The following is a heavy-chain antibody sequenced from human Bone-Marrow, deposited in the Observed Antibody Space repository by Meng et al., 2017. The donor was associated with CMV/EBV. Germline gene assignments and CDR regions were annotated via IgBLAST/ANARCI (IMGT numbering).Heavy chain of an antibody. V-gene: IGHV3-23*01. D-gene: IGHD3-3*01. CDR1: GFTFSNAW. J-gene: IGHJ4*02. CDR3: AKGVGDYDFWSGYYRAYYFDY. Sequence: GGSLRLSCAASGFTFSNAWMSWVRQAPGKGLEWVSAISGSGGSTYYADSVKGRFTISRDNSKNTLYLQMNSLRAEDTAVYYCAKGVGDYDFWSGYYRAYYFDYWGQGTLVTVSS. CDR2: ISGSGGST.